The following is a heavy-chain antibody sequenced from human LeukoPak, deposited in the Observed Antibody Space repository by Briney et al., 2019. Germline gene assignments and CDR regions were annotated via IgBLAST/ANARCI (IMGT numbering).Heavy chain of an antibody. Sequence: GGSLRLSCAASGLTFDDYTMHWVRQAPGKGLEWVSLISWDGGSTYYADSVKGRFTISRDNSKNSLYLQMNSLRTEDTALYYCAKDIEPKNIAAAGTYWGQGTLVTVSS. V-gene: IGHV3-43*01. D-gene: IGHD6-13*01. CDR1: GLTFDDYT. J-gene: IGHJ4*02. CDR2: ISWDGGST. CDR3: AKDIEPKNIAAAGTY.